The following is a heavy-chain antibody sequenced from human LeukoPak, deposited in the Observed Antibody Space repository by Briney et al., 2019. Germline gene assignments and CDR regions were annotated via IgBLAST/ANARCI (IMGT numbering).Heavy chain of an antibody. Sequence: GGSLRLSCSASGLTFSVSAIHLVRQASGKGLEWVGRIKTKADNYATAYAASVKGRFTISRDDSTNTAYLQMNSLKTEDTAVYYCTHPAYYYNVDVWGKGTTVTVSS. CDR3: THPAYYYNVDV. J-gene: IGHJ6*04. V-gene: IGHV3-73*01. CDR2: IKTKADNYAT. CDR1: GLTFSVSA.